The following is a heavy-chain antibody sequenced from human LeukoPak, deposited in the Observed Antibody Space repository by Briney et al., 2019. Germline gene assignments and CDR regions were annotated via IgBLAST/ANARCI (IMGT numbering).Heavy chain of an antibody. CDR2: INHSGST. Sequence: SETLSLTCAVYGGSFSGYYWSWIRQPPGKGLEWIGEINHSGSTNYNPSLKSRVTISVDTSKNQFSLKLSSVTAADTAVYYCARSERYSYDWYFDLWGRGTLVTVSS. D-gene: IGHD5-18*01. CDR1: GGSFSGYY. V-gene: IGHV4-34*01. CDR3: ARSERYSYDWYFDL. J-gene: IGHJ2*01.